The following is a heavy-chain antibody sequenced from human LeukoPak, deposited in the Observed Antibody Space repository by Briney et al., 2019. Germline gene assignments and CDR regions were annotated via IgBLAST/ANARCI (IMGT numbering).Heavy chain of an antibody. D-gene: IGHD3-10*01. Sequence: GGSLRLSCAASGFTFTSYWMHWVRQAPGKGLVWVSVIYSGGSTYYADSVKGRFTISRDNSKNTLYLQMNSLRAEDTAVYYCARIGGPRSLDYWGQGTLVTVSS. CDR1: GFTFTSYW. CDR2: IYSGGST. J-gene: IGHJ4*02. V-gene: IGHV3-66*02. CDR3: ARIGGPRSLDY.